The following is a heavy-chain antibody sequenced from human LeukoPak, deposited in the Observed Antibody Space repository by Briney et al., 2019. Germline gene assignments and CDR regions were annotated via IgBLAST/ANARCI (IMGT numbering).Heavy chain of an antibody. J-gene: IGHJ4*02. CDR2: IIPIFGTA. CDR3: ASLVGATREKNDY. D-gene: IGHD1-26*01. Sequence: SVKVSCKASGGTFSSYAISWVRQAPGQGLEWMGGIIPIFGTANYAQKFQGRVSITADESTSTAYMELSSLRSEDTAVYYCASLVGATREKNDYWGQGTLVTVSS. V-gene: IGHV1-69*13. CDR1: GGTFSSYA.